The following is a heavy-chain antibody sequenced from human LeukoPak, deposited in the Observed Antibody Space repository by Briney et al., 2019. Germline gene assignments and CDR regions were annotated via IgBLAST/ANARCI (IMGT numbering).Heavy chain of an antibody. CDR1: GFSFSTYG. D-gene: IGHD6-13*01. V-gene: IGHV3-30*18. CDR2: ISYDGSNK. J-gene: IGHJ4*02. CDR3: AKASGTYYKATTPDHFDY. Sequence: PGGSLRLSCAASGFSFSTYGMHWVRQAPGKGLEWVAVISYDGSNKYYADSVKGRFTISRDNSKNTLYLQMNSLRAEDTAVYYCAKASGTYYKATTPDHFDYWGQGTLVTVSS.